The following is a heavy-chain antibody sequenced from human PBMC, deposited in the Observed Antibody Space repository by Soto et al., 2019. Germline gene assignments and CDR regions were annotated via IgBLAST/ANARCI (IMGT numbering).Heavy chain of an antibody. Sequence: QVQLVESGGGVVQPGRSLRLSCAASGFTFSSYGMHWVCQAPGKGLEWVAVIWYDGSNKYYADSVKGRFTISRDNSKNTLYLQMNSLRAEDTAVYYCARDIVDRFGESYRALDYWGQGTLVTVSS. J-gene: IGHJ4*02. V-gene: IGHV3-33*01. D-gene: IGHD3-10*01. CDR2: IWYDGSNK. CDR1: GFTFSSYG. CDR3: ARDIVDRFGESYRALDY.